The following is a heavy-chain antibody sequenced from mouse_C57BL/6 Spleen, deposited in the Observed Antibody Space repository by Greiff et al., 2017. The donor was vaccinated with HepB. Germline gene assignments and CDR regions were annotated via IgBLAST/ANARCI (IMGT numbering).Heavy chain of an antibody. D-gene: IGHD2-3*01. V-gene: IGHV1-55*01. J-gene: IGHJ3*01. CDR1: GYTFTSYW. Sequence: QVQLQQPGAELVKPGASVKMSCKASGYTFTSYWITWVKQRPGQGLEWIGDIYPGSGSTNYTEKFKSKATLTVDTSSSTAYMQLSSLTSEDSAVYYSAREWNDGYYVISAYWGQGTLVTVSA. CDR3: AREWNDGYYVISAY. CDR2: IYPGSGST.